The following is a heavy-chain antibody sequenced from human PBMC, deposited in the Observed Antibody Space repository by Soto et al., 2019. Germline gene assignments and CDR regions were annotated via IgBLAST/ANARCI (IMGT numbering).Heavy chain of an antibody. CDR3: ARIRLPIVGATTGYDAFDI. CDR1: GGTFSSYA. Sequence: SVKVSCKASGGTFSSYAISGVRQAPGQGLEWMGGIIPIFGTANYAQKFQGRVTITADESTSTAYMELSSLRSEDTAVYYCARIRLPIVGATTGYDAFDIWGQGTMVTVSS. J-gene: IGHJ3*02. D-gene: IGHD1-26*01. CDR2: IIPIFGTA. V-gene: IGHV1-69*13.